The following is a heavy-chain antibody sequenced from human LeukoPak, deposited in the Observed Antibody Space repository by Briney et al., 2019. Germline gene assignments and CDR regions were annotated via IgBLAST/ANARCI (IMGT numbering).Heavy chain of an antibody. D-gene: IGHD6-19*01. J-gene: IGHJ4*02. CDR1: GLTFSSYA. Sequence: GGSLRLSCAASGLTFSSYAMTWVRPAPGKGLQWVSGISGSGGNTYYTDSVKGRFTISRDNSKNTLYLQMNSLRVEDTAVYYCAKVLWTPSVAGTGYYFAYWGQGTLVTVSS. CDR2: ISGSGGNT. CDR3: AKVLWTPSVAGTGYYFAY. V-gene: IGHV3-23*01.